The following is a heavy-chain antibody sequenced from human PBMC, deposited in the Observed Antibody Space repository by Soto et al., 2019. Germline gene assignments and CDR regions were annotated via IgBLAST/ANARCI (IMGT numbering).Heavy chain of an antibody. CDR3: VRLLVAL. CDR1: GCTFTSYR. V-gene: IGHV1-2*02. D-gene: IGHD2-15*01. CDR2: INPNSGDT. J-gene: IGHJ4*02. Sequence: ASVKVSYTDSGCTFTSYRIHWVRQAPGQGLEGMGWINPNSGDTKQIEKFQGRVTMTRDTSISTAYMELSSLNSDDTAVYYCVRLLVALRGQGTPV.